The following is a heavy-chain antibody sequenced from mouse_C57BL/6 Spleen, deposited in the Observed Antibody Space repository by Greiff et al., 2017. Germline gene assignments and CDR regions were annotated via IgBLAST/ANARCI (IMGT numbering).Heavy chain of an antibody. V-gene: IGHV1-82*01. J-gene: IGHJ2*01. CDR1: GYAFSSSW. CDR2: IYPGGGAT. CDR3: ARGGYYGDY. Sequence: QVQLKQSGPELVKPGASVKISCKASGYAFSSSWMNWVRQRPGKGLEWIGRIYPGGGATNYNGKFKGKAILTADKSASTAYMQLSSLTSEDSAFYFCARGGYYGDYWGQGTTLTVSS. D-gene: IGHD2-3*01.